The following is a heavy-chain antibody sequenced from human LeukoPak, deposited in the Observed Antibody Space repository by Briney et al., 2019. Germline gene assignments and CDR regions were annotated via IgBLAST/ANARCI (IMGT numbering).Heavy chain of an antibody. V-gene: IGHV3-11*01. J-gene: IGHJ6*02. D-gene: IGHD5-18*01. CDR2: ISSSGSTI. CDR3: ARTKQDTAMLLYYYYYYGMDV. Sequence: GGSLRLSCAASGFTFSDYYMSWIRQAPGKGLEWVSYISSSGSTIYYADSVKGRFTISRDNAKNSLYLQMNSLRAEDTAVYYCARTKQDTAMLLYYYYYYGMDVWGQGTTVTVSS. CDR1: GFTFSDYY.